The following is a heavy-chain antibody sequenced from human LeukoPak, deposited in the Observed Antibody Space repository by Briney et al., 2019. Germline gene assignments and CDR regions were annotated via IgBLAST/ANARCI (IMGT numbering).Heavy chain of an antibody. CDR3: ARDGLRYFDWLGGHYYYYYMDV. J-gene: IGHJ6*03. CDR1: GYTFTSYG. CDR2: ISAYNGNT. Sequence: GASVKVSCKASGYTFTSYGISWVRQAPGQGLEWMGWISAYNGNTNYAQKLQGRVTMTTDTSTSTAYMELRSLRSDDTAVYYCARDGLRYFDWLGGHYYYYYMDVWGKGTTVTISS. V-gene: IGHV1-18*01. D-gene: IGHD3-9*01.